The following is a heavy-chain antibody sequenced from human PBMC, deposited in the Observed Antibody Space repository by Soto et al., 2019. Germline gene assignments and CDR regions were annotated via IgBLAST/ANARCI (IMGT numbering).Heavy chain of an antibody. CDR1: GFTFSNYA. D-gene: IGHD1-26*01. CDR2: TSYDGSNK. J-gene: IGHJ4*02. V-gene: IGHV3-30*18. CDR3: AKLWALQGGHFDY. Sequence: QVQLVESGGGVVQPGRSLRLSCAASGFTFSNYAIHWVRQAPGKGLEWVALTSYDGSNKYYADSVKGRFTISRDNSKNTLFLQMNSLRAEDTAVYYCAKLWALQGGHFDYWGQGTLVPVSS.